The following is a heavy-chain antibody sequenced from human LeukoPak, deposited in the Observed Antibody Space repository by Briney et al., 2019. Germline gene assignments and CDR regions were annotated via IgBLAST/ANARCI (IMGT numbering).Heavy chain of an antibody. V-gene: IGHV4-39*01. Sequence: KPSETLSLTCTVSGGSVSNNYYAWGWIRQPPGKGLEGIGSFYYSGSTYYNPSLKSRVTTSVDTSKNQFSLKVNSVTAADTAVYYCARHAIVVVTATDYFDYWGQGTLVAVSS. CDR3: ARHAIVVVTATDYFDY. J-gene: IGHJ4*02. D-gene: IGHD2-21*02. CDR1: GGSVSNNYYA. CDR2: FYYSGST.